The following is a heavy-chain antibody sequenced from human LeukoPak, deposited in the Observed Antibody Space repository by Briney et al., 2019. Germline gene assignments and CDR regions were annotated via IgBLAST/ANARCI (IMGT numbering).Heavy chain of an antibody. CDR3: ARVRRYYYGMDV. J-gene: IGHJ6*02. V-gene: IGHV1-2*02. CDR2: MNPNSGDT. Sequence: GASGKLSCTASGSTLTDCYIHWERQAPGPGLECMGCMNPNSGDTNSAQSFQGRDTMTRETSISTGYMDVSRLRFDDTAVYSCARVRRYYYGMDVWGQGTTVTVSS. CDR1: GSTLTDCY.